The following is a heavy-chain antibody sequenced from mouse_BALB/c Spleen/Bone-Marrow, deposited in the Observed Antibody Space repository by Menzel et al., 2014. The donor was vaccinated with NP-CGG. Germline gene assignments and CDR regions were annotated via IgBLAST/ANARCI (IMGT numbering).Heavy chain of an antibody. V-gene: IGHV1-11*01. CDR1: GYTFTDHI. CDR2: IYPVSGET. CDR3: GGGNYGGSCDIDY. J-gene: IGHJ2*02. D-gene: IGHD1-1*01. Sequence: LMESGAELASPGASVTLSCKASGYTFTDHIMNWVKTRPGQGLEWIGRIYPVSGETNYNQKFKGKATFTVDQSSSTVYMVLLSLTSEDPAVYYCGGGNYGGSCDIDYWGQGTSLTVSS.